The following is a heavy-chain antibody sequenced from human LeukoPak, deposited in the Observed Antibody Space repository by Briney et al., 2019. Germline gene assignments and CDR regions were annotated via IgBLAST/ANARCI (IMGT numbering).Heavy chain of an antibody. CDR1: GGSFSGYY. D-gene: IGHD3-9*01. Sequence: SETLSLTCAVYGGSFSGYYWSWIRQPPGKGLEWIGEINHSGSTNYNPSLKSRVTISVDTSKTQFSLKLSSVTAADTAVYYCARHPYDILTGYYSNAFDIWGQGTMVTVSS. J-gene: IGHJ3*02. CDR2: INHSGST. CDR3: ARHPYDILTGYYSNAFDI. V-gene: IGHV4-34*01.